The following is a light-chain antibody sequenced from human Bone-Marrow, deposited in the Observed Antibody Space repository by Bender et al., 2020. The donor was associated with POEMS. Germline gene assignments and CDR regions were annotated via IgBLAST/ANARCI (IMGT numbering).Light chain of an antibody. Sequence: QSALTQPASVSGSPGQSITISCTGSSNDIGSYNLVSWYQQHPGKAPKPILYEGSKRPSGVSSRFSGSKSGNTASMTISGLQPEDEADYYCCSYAGSAIWVFGGGTKLTVL. J-gene: IGLJ3*02. CDR3: CSYAGSAIWV. CDR1: SNDIGSYNL. CDR2: EGS. V-gene: IGLV2-23*01.